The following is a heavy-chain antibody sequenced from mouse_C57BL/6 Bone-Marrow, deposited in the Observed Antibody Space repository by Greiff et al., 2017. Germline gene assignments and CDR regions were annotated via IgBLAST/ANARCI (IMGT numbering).Heavy chain of an antibody. CDR2: IHPSDSDT. D-gene: IGHD1-2*01. CDR1: GYTFTSYW. V-gene: IGHV1-74*01. Sequence: QVQLQQPGAELVKPGASVKVSCKASGYTFTSYWMHWVKQRPGQGLEWIGRIHPSDSDTNYNQKFKGKDTLTVDQTSSTAYMQITHLASEDSAVYYCASLHYYVICHYFDYWGQGTTLTVSS. CDR3: ASLHYYVICHYFDY. J-gene: IGHJ2*01.